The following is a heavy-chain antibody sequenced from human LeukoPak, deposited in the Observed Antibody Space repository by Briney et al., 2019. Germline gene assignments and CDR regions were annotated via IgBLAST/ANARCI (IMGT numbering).Heavy chain of an antibody. CDR2: IYYSGST. D-gene: IGHD3-16*02. CDR1: GGSISSSSYY. CDR3: ARSEGSYREYWFDP. Sequence: PSETLSLTCTVSGGSISSSSYYWGWIRQPPGKGLEWIGSIYYSGSTYYNPSLKSRVTISVDTSKNQFSLKLSSVTAADTAVYYCARSEGSYREYWFDPWGQGTLVTVSS. V-gene: IGHV4-39*07. J-gene: IGHJ5*02.